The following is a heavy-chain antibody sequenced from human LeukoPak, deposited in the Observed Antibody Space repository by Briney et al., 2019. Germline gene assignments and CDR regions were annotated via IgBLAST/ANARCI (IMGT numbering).Heavy chain of an antibody. D-gene: IGHD6-13*01. J-gene: IGHJ4*02. CDR3: AKEGGIAAAGLFDY. V-gene: IGHV3-30*02. CDR2: IRYDGSNK. CDR1: GFTFSSYS. Sequence: GGSLRLSCAASGFTFSSYSMNWVRQAPGKGLEWVAFIRYDGSNKYYADSVKGRFTISRDNSKNTLYLQMNSLRAEDTAVYYCAKEGGIAAAGLFDYWGQGTLVTVSS.